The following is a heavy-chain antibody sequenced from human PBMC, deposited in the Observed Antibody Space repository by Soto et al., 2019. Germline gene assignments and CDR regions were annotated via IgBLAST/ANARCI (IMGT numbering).Heavy chain of an antibody. CDR3: ARGRVWYVSGYWFDP. Sequence: SETLSLTCAVYGGSFSGYYWSLIRQPPGKGLEWSGEINHSGSTNYNPSLKSRVTISVDTSKNQFSLKLSSVTAADTAVYYCARGRVWYVSGYWFDPWGQGTLVTVSS. V-gene: IGHV4-34*01. CDR2: INHSGST. CDR1: GGSFSGYY. J-gene: IGHJ5*02. D-gene: IGHD6-13*01.